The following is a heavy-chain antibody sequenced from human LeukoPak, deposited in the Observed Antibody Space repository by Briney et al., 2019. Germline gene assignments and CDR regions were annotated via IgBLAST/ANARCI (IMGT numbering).Heavy chain of an antibody. Sequence: GGSLRLSCAASGFTFSDYYMSWIRQAPGKGLEWVSYISSSGSTIYYADSVKGRFTISRDNAKKSLYLQMNSLRDEDTAVYYCARVTGYCSGGSCSRADSYVRGPIDYWGQGTLVTVSS. J-gene: IGHJ4*02. CDR3: ARVTGYCSGGSCSRADSYVRGPIDY. CDR2: ISSSGSTI. CDR1: GFTFSDYY. V-gene: IGHV3-11*04. D-gene: IGHD2-15*01.